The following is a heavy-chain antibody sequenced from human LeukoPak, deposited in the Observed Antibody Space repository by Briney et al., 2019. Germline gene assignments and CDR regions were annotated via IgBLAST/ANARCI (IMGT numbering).Heavy chain of an antibody. D-gene: IGHD2-15*01. CDR3: ARGTKDLGYCSGGSCFYFDY. V-gene: IGHV4-39*07. CDR1: GGSISSGSYY. J-gene: IGHJ4*02. Sequence: SETLSLTCTVSGGSISSGSYYWGWIRQPPGKGLEWIGSLYKSGTAYYIPSLKSRVTISVDTSKNQFSLKLSSVTAADTAVYYCARGTKDLGYCSGGSCFYFDYWGQGTLVTVSS. CDR2: LYKSGTA.